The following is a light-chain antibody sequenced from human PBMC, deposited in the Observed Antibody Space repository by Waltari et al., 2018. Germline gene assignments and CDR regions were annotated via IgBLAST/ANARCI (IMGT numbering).Light chain of an antibody. CDR2: KDS. J-gene: IGLJ2*01. CDR3: QSADSSGTYVV. Sequence: SYELTQPPSVSVSPGQTARITCSGDALPKQYAYWYQQKPGQAPVLVIYKDSGGPGGIPERFSGSSSGTTVTLTISGVQAEDEADYYCQSADSSGTYVVFGGGTKLTVL. V-gene: IGLV3-25*03. CDR1: ALPKQY.